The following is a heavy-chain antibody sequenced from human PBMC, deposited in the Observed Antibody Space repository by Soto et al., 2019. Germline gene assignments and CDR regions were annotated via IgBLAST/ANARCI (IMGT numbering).Heavy chain of an antibody. Sequence: PSQTLSLTCAIYGDSVSSNSAAWNWIRQSPSRGLEWLGRTYYRSKWYNDYAVSVKSRITINPDTSKNQFSLQLNSVTPEDTAVYYCARDEMATTNYYYYGMDVWGQGTTVTVSS. CDR1: GDSVSSNSAA. V-gene: IGHV6-1*01. CDR2: TYYRSKWYN. D-gene: IGHD5-12*01. CDR3: ARDEMATTNYYYYGMDV. J-gene: IGHJ6*02.